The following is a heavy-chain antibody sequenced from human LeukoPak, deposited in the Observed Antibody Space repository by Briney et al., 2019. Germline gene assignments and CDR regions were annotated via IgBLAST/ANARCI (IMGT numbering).Heavy chain of an antibody. V-gene: IGHV3-30*02. CDR1: GFTFSSYG. Sequence: GGSLRLSCAASGFTFSSYGMHWVRQAPGKGLECVAFIRYDGSNKYFADSVKGRFTISRDNSKNTLYLQMNSLRPEDTAVYYCARGFGSSSLNWFDPWGQGTLVTVSS. J-gene: IGHJ5*02. CDR2: IRYDGSNK. D-gene: IGHD3-10*01. CDR3: ARGFGSSSLNWFDP.